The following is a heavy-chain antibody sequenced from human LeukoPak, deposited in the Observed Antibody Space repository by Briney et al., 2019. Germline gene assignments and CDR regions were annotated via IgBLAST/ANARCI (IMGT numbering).Heavy chain of an antibody. CDR2: IYTSGST. V-gene: IGHV4-61*02. CDR1: GGSISSGSYY. D-gene: IGHD1-26*01. J-gene: IGHJ4*02. Sequence: SQTLSLTCTVSGGSISSGSYYWSWIRQPAGKGLERIGRIYTSGSTNYNPSLKSRVTISVDTSKNQFSLKLSSVTAADTAVYYCARVSMGSYYNYFDYWGQGTLVTVSS. CDR3: ARVSMGSYYNYFDY.